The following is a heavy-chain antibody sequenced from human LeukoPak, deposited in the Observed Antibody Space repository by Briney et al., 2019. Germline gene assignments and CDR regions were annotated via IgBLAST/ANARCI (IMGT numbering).Heavy chain of an antibody. J-gene: IGHJ2*01. V-gene: IGHV1-69*05. D-gene: IGHD6-19*01. CDR3: ARPTGSGWYFDL. CDR1: GGTFSSYA. CDR2: IIPIFGTA. Sequence: SVKVSCKASGGTFSSYAISWVRQAPGQGLEWMGGIIPIFGTANYAQEFQGRVTITTDESTSTAYMELSSLRSEDTAVYYCARPTGSGWYFDLWGRGTLVTVSS.